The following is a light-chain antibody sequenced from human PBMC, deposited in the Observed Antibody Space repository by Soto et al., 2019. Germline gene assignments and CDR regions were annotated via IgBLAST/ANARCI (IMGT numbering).Light chain of an antibody. V-gene: IGKV1-5*03. CDR2: KAS. CDR1: QNINIW. CDR3: QQYVHSAA. Sequence: DIHMTQSLSTLTASVGDRITISFGASQNINIWLAWYQQKPGKAPKLLIYKASSLDSGVPSRFSCGGSGTEFTLISSRLPHDDAATYYGQQYVHSAAFGQGTKVDI. J-gene: IGKJ1*01.